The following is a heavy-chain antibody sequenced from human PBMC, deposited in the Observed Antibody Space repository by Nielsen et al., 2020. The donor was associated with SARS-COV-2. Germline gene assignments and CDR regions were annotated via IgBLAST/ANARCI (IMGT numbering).Heavy chain of an antibody. Sequence: GESLKISCAASGFTFSSYEMNWVRQAPGKGLEWVAYISNSGSNIYYADSLKGRFTISRYNAKNSLYLQMNSLRAEDTAVYYCAREAMGYDYWGQGTLVTVSS. J-gene: IGHJ4*02. CDR3: AREAMGYDY. D-gene: IGHD5-12*01. CDR1: GFTFSSYE. V-gene: IGHV3-48*03. CDR2: ISNSGSNI.